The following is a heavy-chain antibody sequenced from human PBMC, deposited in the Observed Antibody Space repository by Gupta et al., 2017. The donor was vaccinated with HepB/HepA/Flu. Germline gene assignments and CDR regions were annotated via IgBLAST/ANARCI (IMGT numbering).Heavy chain of an antibody. J-gene: IGHJ3*02. V-gene: IGHV4-39*01. D-gene: IGHD4-23*01. CDR3: ARVSMTTVVTDAFDI. CDR2: IYYSGST. CDR1: GGSISSSSYY. Sequence: QLQLQESGPGLVKPSETLSLTCTVSGGSISSSSYYWGWIRQPPGKGLEWIGSIYYSGSTYYNPSLKSRVTISVDTSKNQFSLKLSSVTAADTAVYYCARVSMTTVVTDAFDIWGQGTMVTLSS.